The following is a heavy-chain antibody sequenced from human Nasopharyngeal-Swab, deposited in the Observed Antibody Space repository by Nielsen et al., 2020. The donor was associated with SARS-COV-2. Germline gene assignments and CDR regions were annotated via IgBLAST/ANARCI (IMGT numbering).Heavy chain of an antibody. D-gene: IGHD3-10*01. Sequence: WVRQAPGQGPEWVGSLNPNSGGTNYAQKFQGRVTLTLDTFINTAYMDLTSLRSDDTAVYYCAREIYYGSGSYYVDDVFDIWGQGTMVTVSS. CDR2: LNPNSGGT. V-gene: IGHV1-2*02. J-gene: IGHJ3*02. CDR3: AREIYYGSGSYYVDDVFDI.